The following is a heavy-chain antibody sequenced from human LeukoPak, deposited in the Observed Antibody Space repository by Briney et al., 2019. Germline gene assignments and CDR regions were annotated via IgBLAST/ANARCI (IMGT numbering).Heavy chain of an antibody. CDR1: GFTFSNFW. J-gene: IGHJ4*02. Sequence: GGSLRLSCAVSGFTFSNFWMSWVRQAPGRGREWVANIHPEGNEKYHVESVKGRFTISRDSAKNSRCLQMNGLRVEDTAVYYCARGDDFSGDHWGQGTLVTVSS. D-gene: IGHD1-1*01. V-gene: IGHV3-7*04. CDR3: ARGDDFSGDH. CDR2: IHPEGNEK.